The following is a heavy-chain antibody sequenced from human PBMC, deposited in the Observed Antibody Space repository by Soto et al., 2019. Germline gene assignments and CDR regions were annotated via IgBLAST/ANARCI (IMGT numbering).Heavy chain of an antibody. J-gene: IGHJ6*02. CDR2: INPGSGDT. CDR3: ARAVAYLRVPTALSDGMDV. V-gene: IGHV1-2*02. D-gene: IGHD2-2*01. Sequence: ASVKVSCKASGYTFTGYYLHWVRQAPGQGLEWMGWINPGSGDTNYAQNFQDRVTMIRDTSISTAYLELSRLRSDDTAVYYCARAVAYLRVPTALSDGMDVWGQGTTVTVSS. CDR1: GYTFTGYY.